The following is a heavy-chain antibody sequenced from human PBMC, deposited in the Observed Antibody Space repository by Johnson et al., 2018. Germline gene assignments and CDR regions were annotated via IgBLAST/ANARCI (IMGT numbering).Heavy chain of an antibody. CDR3: AKDIEWEPDYYYYYLDV. CDR1: GFTFSSYA. J-gene: IGHJ6*03. CDR2: ISYDGSNK. V-gene: IGHV3-30*04. Sequence: QDQLVQSGGGVVQPGRSLRLSCAASGFTFSSYAMHWVRQAPGKGLEWVAVISYDGSNKYYADSVKGRFTISRDNSKNTLYLQMNSLRAEDTAVYYCAKDIEWEPDYYYYYLDVWGKGTTVTVSS. D-gene: IGHD1-26*01.